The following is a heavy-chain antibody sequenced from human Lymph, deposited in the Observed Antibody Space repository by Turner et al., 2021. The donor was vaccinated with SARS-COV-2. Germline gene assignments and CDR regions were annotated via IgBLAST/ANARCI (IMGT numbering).Heavy chain of an antibody. CDR3: ARGVAEFDS. CDR2: RSYDGSNK. CDR1: GFTFSSYV. Sequence: QVQLVESGGGVVQPGRSLRLSCAASGFTFSSYVMHWVRQAPGKGLEWVAVRSYDGSNKYYADSVKSRFTISRDYSKNTLYLQMNSLRAEDTAIYYCARGVAEFDSWGQGTLVTVSS. D-gene: IGHD6-13*01. V-gene: IGHV3-30*04. J-gene: IGHJ5*01.